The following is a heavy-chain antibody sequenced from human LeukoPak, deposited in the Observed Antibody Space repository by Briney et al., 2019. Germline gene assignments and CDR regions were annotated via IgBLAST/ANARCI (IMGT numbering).Heavy chain of an antibody. CDR2: ISAYNGNT. V-gene: IGHV1-18*01. J-gene: IGHJ4*02. CDR3: ARTSGYDYYFDY. D-gene: IGHD5-12*01. CDR1: GYSFTSNV. Sequence: ASVKVSCKASGYSFTSNVISWVRQAPGQGLEWMGWISAYNGNTNYAQKLQGRVTMTTDTSTSTAYMELRSLRSDDTAVYYCARTSGYDYYFDYWGQGTLVTVSS.